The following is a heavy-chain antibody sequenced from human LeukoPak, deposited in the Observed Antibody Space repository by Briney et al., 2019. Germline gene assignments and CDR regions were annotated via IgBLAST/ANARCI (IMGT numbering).Heavy chain of an antibody. D-gene: IGHD2-15*01. V-gene: IGHV3-11*01. CDR1: GFTFSDYY. Sequence: PGGSLRLSCAASGFTFSDYYMSWIRQAPGKGLEWASYISSSGSTIYYADSVKGRFTISRDNAKNSLYLQMNSLRAEDTAVYYCASGYCSGGSCYSPLNYYMDVWGKGTTVTVSS. J-gene: IGHJ6*03. CDR3: ASGYCSGGSCYSPLNYYMDV. CDR2: ISSSGSTI.